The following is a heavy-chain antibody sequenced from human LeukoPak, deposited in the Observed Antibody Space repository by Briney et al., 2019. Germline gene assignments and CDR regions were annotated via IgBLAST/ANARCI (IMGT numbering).Heavy chain of an antibody. CDR2: ISPSGDIT. CDR1: GFTFSNHG. CDR3: AKDDAWLRFGE. D-gene: IGHD3-10*01. V-gene: IGHV3-23*01. Sequence: GGSLRLSCAASGFTFSNHGMNWVRQPQGKGLEWVSGISPSGDITYYADSVKGRFTISRDNSKNTLYLEVISLTAEDTAVYYCAKDDAWLRFGEWSQGTLVTVSS. J-gene: IGHJ4*02.